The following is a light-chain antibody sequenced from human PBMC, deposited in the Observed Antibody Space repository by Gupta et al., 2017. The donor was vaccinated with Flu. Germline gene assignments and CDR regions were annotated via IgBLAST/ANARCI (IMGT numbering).Light chain of an antibody. Sequence: SLGATTTINCTSSPSGVRRCDNKNWLAWYQQKPGQPPKLLIYGASTREPGIPDSFSGRGSGTDFTLTISSLEAEDVAVYYCQHDDITPFTFGHGTKVDIK. V-gene: IGKV4-1*01. J-gene: IGKJ3*01. CDR1: PSGVRRCDNKNW. CDR3: QHDDITPFT. CDR2: GAS.